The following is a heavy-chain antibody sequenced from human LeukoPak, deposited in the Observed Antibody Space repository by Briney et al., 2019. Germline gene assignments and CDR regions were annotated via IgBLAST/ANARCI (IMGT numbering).Heavy chain of an antibody. J-gene: IGHJ4*02. Sequence: GGSLRLSCTASGFTFGDYAMSWVRQAPGKGLEWVGFIRSKAYGGTTEYAASVKGRFTISRDDSKSIAYLQMNSLKTEDTAVYYCTRRDSSWYYFDYWGQGTLVTVSS. CDR2: IRSKAYGGTT. V-gene: IGHV3-49*04. D-gene: IGHD6-13*01. CDR1: GFTFGDYA. CDR3: TRRDSSWYYFDY.